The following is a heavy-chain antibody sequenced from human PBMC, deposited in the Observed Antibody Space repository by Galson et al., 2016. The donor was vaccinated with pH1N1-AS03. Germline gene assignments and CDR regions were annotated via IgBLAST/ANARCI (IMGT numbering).Heavy chain of an antibody. CDR2: IKQDGSEK. Sequence: SLRLSCAASGFTSNTYWMSWVRQAPGKGLEWVANIKQDGSEKYYVDSVKGRFSISRDNAKNSLNLQMNSLRAEDTAVYYCARAYYYGSGRIFDYWGQGTLVTVSS. V-gene: IGHV3-7*03. D-gene: IGHD3-10*01. CDR3: ARAYYYGSGRIFDY. J-gene: IGHJ4*02. CDR1: GFTSNTYW.